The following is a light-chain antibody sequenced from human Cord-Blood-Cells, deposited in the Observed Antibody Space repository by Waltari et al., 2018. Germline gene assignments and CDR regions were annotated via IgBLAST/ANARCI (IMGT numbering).Light chain of an antibody. CDR3: QQSYSTPPT. Sequence: DIQMTQSPSSLSASVGDRVTITCRASQSISSYLNWDQQKPGKAPKLLIYAASSLQSGVPSRFSGSGSGTDFTLTISRLQPEDFATYYCQQSYSTPPTFGQGTKVEIK. J-gene: IGKJ1*01. CDR2: AAS. V-gene: IGKV1-39*01. CDR1: QSISSY.